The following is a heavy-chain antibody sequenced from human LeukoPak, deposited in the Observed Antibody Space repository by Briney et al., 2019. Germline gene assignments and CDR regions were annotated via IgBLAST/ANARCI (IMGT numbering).Heavy chain of an antibody. V-gene: IGHV2-5*02. CDR2: IYWDDDK. J-gene: IGHJ2*01. Sequence: SGPTLVNPTQTLRVTCTFSGFSLSSSGVGVGWIRQPPGKALGWLALIYWDDDKRYSPSLKSRLTITKDTSKNQVVLTMTNMDPVDTATYYCAHEAPYGWYFDLWGRGTLVTVSS. CDR1: GFSLSSSGVG. D-gene: IGHD2-21*01. CDR3: AHEAPYGWYFDL.